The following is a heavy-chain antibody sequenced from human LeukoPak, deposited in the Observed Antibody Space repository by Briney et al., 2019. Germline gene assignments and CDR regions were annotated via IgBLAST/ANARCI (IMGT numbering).Heavy chain of an antibody. V-gene: IGHV3-23*01. D-gene: IGHD5/OR15-5a*01. J-gene: IGHJ1*01. Sequence: SGGSLRLSCAASGFTFSSYAMSWVRQAPGKGLEWVSAIGGSGGSTYYADSVKGRFTISRDNSKNTLYLQMNSLRAEDTAVYYCAKLPHSIYEKYFQHWGQGTLVTVSS. CDR3: AKLPHSIYEKYFQH. CDR2: IGGSGGST. CDR1: GFTFSSYA.